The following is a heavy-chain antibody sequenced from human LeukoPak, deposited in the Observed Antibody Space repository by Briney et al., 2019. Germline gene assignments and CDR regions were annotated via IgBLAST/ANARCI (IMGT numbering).Heavy chain of an antibody. CDR2: IYYSGST. J-gene: IGHJ5*02. CDR3: ARGPDWFDP. Sequence: KPSETLSLTCTASGGSISSYYWSWIRQPPGKGLEWIGYIYYSGSTNYNPSLKSRVTISVDTSKNQFSLKLSSVTAADTAVYYCARGPDWFDPWGQGTLVTVSS. CDR1: GGSISSYY. V-gene: IGHV4-59*01.